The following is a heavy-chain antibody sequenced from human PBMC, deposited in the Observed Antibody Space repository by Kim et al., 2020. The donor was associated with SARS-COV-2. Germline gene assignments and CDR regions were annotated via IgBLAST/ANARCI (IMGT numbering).Heavy chain of an antibody. J-gene: IGHJ3*02. CDR1: GFTFSSYS. V-gene: IGHV3-21*01. Sequence: GGSLRLSCAASGFTFSSYSMNWVRQAPGKGLEWVSSISSSSSYIYYADSVKGRFTISRDNAKNSLYLQMNSLRAEDTAVYYCARDLHYDFWSGYNDAFDIWGQGTMVTVSS. CDR2: ISSSSSYI. CDR3: ARDLHYDFWSGYNDAFDI. D-gene: IGHD3-3*01.